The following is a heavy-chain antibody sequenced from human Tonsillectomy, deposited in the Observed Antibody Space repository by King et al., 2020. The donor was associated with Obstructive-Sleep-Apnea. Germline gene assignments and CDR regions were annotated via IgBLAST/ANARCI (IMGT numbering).Heavy chain of an antibody. V-gene: IGHV2-26*01. D-gene: IGHD3-22*01. CDR1: GFSLSNGRMG. CDR2: IFSNDEK. Sequence: TLKESGPVLVKPPETLTLTCTVSGFSLSNGRMGVSWIRQPPGKALEWLAHIFSNDEKSYSTSLRSRLTISKDTSKSQVVLTMTNMDPLDTATYYCARLGYYYDSSGYYSVYFDYWGQGTLVTVSS. CDR3: ARLGYYYDSSGYYSVYFDY. J-gene: IGHJ4*02.